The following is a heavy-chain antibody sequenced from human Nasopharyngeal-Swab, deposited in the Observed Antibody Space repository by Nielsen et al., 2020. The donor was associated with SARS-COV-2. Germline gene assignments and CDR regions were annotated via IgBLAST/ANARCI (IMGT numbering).Heavy chain of an antibody. V-gene: IGHV4-39*07. D-gene: IGHD2-8*01. CDR3: ARDKWTEGNTY. Sequence: SETLSLTCTVSGGSISSSSYYWGWIRQTPGKGLEWIGSIYSSGSVYYNPSLKSRVTISVDTSQNQFSLKLSSVTAADTAVYYCARDKWTEGNTYWGQGTLVTVSS. J-gene: IGHJ4*02. CDR1: GGSISSSSYY. CDR2: IYSSGSV.